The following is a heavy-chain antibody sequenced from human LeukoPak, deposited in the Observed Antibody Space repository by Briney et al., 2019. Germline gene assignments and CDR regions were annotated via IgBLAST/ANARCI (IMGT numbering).Heavy chain of an antibody. Sequence: GGSLRLSCAASGFTFSSYAMSWVRQAPGKGLEWVSAISGSGGSTYYADSVKGRFTISRDNSKNTLYLQMNSLRAENTAVYYCAKDLYYGGNSGDDWGQGTLVTVSS. D-gene: IGHD4-23*01. J-gene: IGHJ4*02. CDR1: GFTFSSYA. V-gene: IGHV3-23*01. CDR2: ISGSGGST. CDR3: AKDLYYGGNSGDD.